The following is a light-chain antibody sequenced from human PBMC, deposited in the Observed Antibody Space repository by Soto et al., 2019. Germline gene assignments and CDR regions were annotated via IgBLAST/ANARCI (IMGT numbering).Light chain of an antibody. CDR2: EES. V-gene: IGKV1-9*01. CDR3: QQVKTYPRT. CDR1: QAVPNN. Sequence: DIHLTQSPFFLSASVGDRVTITCRPSQAVPNNMAWYQQKPGKPPKLLIYEESTLHSGVPSRFSGRKSGTQFTLTIDSLQPDDFATYYCQQVKTYPRTFGGGTKVEIK. J-gene: IGKJ4*01.